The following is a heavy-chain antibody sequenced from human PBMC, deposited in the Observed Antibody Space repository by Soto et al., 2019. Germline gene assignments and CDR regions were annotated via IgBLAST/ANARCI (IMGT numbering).Heavy chain of an antibody. CDR3: AHRILRTVFGLVTTTAIYFDF. CDR2: IYWDEDK. CDR1: GFSLPTSGVG. J-gene: IGHJ4*02. V-gene: IGHV2-5*02. Sequence: QITLNESGPTVVKPAETLTLTCTFSGFSLPTSGVGVGWIRQSPGKAPEWLALIYWDEDKRYSESLKSRLTITKDTSKNQVVLTMASVDPADTATYYCAHRILRTVFGLVTTTAIYFDFWGQGTPVVVSS. D-gene: IGHD3-3*01.